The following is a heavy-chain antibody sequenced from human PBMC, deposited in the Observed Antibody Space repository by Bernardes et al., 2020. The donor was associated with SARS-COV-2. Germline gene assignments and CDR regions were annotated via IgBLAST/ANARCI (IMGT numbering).Heavy chain of an antibody. CDR1: GYTLTELS. D-gene: IGHD2-2*01. Sequence: ASVKVSCKGSGYTLTELSMDWVRQAPGKGLEWMGGFDPEDGETIYAQKFQGRVTMTEDTSTDTAYMELSSLRSEDTAVYYCAISGPIVVVPAARDYYYYYGMDVWGQGTTVTVSS. CDR2: FDPEDGET. CDR3: AISGPIVVVPAARDYYYYYGMDV. V-gene: IGHV1-24*01. J-gene: IGHJ6*02.